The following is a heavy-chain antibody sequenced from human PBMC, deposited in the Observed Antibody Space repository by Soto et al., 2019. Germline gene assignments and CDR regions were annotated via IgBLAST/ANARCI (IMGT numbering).Heavy chain of an antibody. CDR2: ISGSGGST. V-gene: IGHV3-23*01. D-gene: IGHD5-18*01. CDR3: AKGPDTAMVTFYYYMDV. Sequence: PGGSLRLSCAASGFTFSSYAMSWVRQAPGKGLEWVSAISGSGGSTYYADFVKGRSTISRDNSKNTLYLQMNSLRAEDAAVYYCAKGPDTAMVTFYYYMDVWGKGTTVTVSS. CDR1: GFTFSSYA. J-gene: IGHJ6*03.